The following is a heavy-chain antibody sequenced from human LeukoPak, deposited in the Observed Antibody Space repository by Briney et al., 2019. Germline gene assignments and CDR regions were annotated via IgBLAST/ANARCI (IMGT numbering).Heavy chain of an antibody. D-gene: IGHD3-16*01. J-gene: IGHJ4*02. CDR2: INNDGSTT. CDR3: ARGGVDY. Sequence: GGSLRLSCAASGFTFSSYWMHWVRQAPGKGLVWVSRINNDGSTTTYADSVKGRFTISRDNAKNTLYLQVNSLRVEDTAVYYCARGGVDYWGQGTLVTISS. CDR1: GFTFSSYW. V-gene: IGHV3-74*01.